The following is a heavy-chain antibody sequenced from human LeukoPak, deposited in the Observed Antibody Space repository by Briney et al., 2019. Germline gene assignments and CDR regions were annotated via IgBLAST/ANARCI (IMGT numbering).Heavy chain of an antibody. CDR3: ARDHIGYSYGPFDY. CDR2: ISAYNGNT. V-gene: IGHV1-18*01. D-gene: IGHD5-18*01. J-gene: IGHJ4*02. CDR1: GYTLTTYG. Sequence: ASMKVFCKASGYTLTTYGISWVRQAPGQGLEWMGWISAYNGNTNNAQKFQGRVTMTTDTSTTTAYMELRSLRSDDTAVYYCARDHIGYSYGPFDYWGQGTLVTVSS.